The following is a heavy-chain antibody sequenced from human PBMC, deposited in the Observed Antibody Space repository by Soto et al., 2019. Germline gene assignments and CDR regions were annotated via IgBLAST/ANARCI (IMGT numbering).Heavy chain of an antibody. CDR3: ARYNSGHSDY. CDR1: GFTFSSYA. D-gene: IGHD1-26*01. J-gene: IGHJ4*02. V-gene: IGHV3-33*08. Sequence: AGGSLRLSCAASGFTFSSYAMSWVRQAPGKGLEWVSVIWFDGSQTYYADSVKGRFTVSRDNSNSVLFLQMDNLRAEDTAIYYCARYNSGHSDYWGQGTLVTVSS. CDR2: IWFDGSQT.